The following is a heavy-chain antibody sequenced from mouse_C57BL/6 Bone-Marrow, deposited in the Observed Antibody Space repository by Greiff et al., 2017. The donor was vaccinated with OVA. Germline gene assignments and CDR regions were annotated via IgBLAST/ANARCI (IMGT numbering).Heavy chain of an antibody. J-gene: IGHJ4*01. CDR2: ISSGGSYT. V-gene: IGHV5-6*01. CDR3: ARQSATVDEGDAMDY. Sequence: EVMLVESGGDLVKPGGSLKLSCAASGFTFSSYGMSWVRQTPDKRLEWVATISSGGSYTYYPDSVKGRFTISRDNAKNTLYLQMSSLKSEDTAMYYCARQSATVDEGDAMDYWGQGTSVTVSS. CDR1: GFTFSSYG. D-gene: IGHD1-1*01.